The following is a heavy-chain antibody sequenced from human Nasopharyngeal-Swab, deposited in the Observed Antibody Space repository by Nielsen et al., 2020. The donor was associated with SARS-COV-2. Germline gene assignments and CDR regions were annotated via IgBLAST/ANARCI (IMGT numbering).Heavy chain of an antibody. Sequence: GGSLRLSCAASGFTFNSYNFNWVRLAPGKGLEWVSSISSSSSYIYYADSVKGRFTISRDNAKNSLYLQMNSLRAEDTAVYYCARDGLDYDFWSAYFMDVWGQGTTVTVSS. CDR3: ARDGLDYDFWSAYFMDV. CDR1: GFTFNSYN. D-gene: IGHD3-3*01. J-gene: IGHJ6*02. CDR2: ISSSSSYI. V-gene: IGHV3-21*01.